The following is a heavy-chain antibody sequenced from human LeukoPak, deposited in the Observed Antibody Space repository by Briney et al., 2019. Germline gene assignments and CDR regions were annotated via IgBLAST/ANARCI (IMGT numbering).Heavy chain of an antibody. Sequence: ASVKVSCKASGGRFTSNAITWVRQAPGQGLEWMGRIIPLLPTTIYPQKFRDRVTITADRSTGTAYMELSSLRSDDTAVYYCARVEGGGGSLDLWGQGTMVTVSS. CDR2: IIPLLPTT. CDR3: ARVEGGGGSLDL. D-gene: IGHD3-16*01. V-gene: IGHV1-69*04. CDR1: GGRFTSNA. J-gene: IGHJ3*01.